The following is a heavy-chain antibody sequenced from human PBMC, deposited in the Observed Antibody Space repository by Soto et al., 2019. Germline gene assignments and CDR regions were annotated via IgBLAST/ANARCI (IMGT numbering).Heavy chain of an antibody. CDR1: GGTFSSYA. CDR3: ARVVEMATSNWFDP. J-gene: IGHJ5*02. V-gene: IGHV1-69*12. D-gene: IGHD5-12*01. CDR2: IIPIFGTA. Sequence: QVQLVQSGAEVKKPGSSVKVSCEASGGTFSSYAISWVRQAPGQGLEWMGGIIPIFGTANYAQKFQGRVTITADESTSTAYMELSSLRSEDTAVYYCARVVEMATSNWFDPWGQGTLVTVSS.